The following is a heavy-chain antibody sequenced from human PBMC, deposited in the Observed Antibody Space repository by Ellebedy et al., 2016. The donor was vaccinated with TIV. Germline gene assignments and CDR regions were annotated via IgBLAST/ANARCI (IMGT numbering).Heavy chain of an antibody. Sequence: GESLKISCAASGFTFSSYSMNWVRQAPGKGLEWVSSISSSSSYIYYADSVKGRFTISRDNAKNSLYLQMNSLRAEDTAVYYRAREGGYSGYENFDYWGQGTLVTVSS. V-gene: IGHV3-21*01. CDR3: AREGGYSGYENFDY. CDR2: ISSSSSYI. J-gene: IGHJ4*02. CDR1: GFTFSSYS. D-gene: IGHD5-12*01.